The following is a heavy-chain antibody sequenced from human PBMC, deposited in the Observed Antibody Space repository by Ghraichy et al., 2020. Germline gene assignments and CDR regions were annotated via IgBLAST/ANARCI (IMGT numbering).Heavy chain of an antibody. CDR1: GGSISSYY. J-gene: IGHJ4*02. CDR2: TYYSGST. CDR3: ARGGSYEPYYFDY. D-gene: IGHD1-26*01. Sequence: SETLSLTCTVSGGSISSYYWSWIRQPPGKGLEWIGYTYYSGSTNYNPSLKSRVTISVDTSKNQFSLKLSSVTAADTAVYYCARGGSYEPYYFDYWGQGTLVTVSS. V-gene: IGHV4-59*01.